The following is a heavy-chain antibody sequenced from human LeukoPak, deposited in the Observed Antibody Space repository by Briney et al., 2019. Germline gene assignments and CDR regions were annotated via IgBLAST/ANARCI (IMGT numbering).Heavy chain of an antibody. Sequence: GGSLRLSCAASGFTFSSYAMSWVRQAPGKGLEWVSAISGSGGSTYYADSVKGRFTISRDNSKNTLYLQMNSLRAEDTAVYYCAKDLRAYYYDSSGPVGGYWGQGTLVTVSS. V-gene: IGHV3-23*01. J-gene: IGHJ4*02. CDR3: AKDLRAYYYDSSGPVGGY. CDR1: GFTFSSYA. D-gene: IGHD3-22*01. CDR2: ISGSGGST.